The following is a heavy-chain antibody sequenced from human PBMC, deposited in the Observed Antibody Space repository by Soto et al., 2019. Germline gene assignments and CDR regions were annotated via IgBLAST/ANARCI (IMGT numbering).Heavy chain of an antibody. V-gene: IGHV4-59*01. J-gene: IGHJ4*02. CDR2: IYYSGST. D-gene: IGHD1-1*01. Sequence: QVQLQESGPGLVKPSETLSLTCTVSGGSISSYYWSWIRQPPGKGLEWIGYIYYSGSTNHNPSLNSRVTLPVDTSKNQFSLKLSSVTAADTAVYYCSRVMEDKLLYYWGQGTLVTVSS. CDR3: SRVMEDKLLYY. CDR1: GGSISSYY.